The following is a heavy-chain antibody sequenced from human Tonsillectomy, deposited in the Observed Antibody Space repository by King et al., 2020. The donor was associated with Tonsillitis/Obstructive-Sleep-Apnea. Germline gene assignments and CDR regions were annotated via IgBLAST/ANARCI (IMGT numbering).Heavy chain of an antibody. CDR1: GFTFSDYG. CDR2: IKQDGSEK. J-gene: IGHJ4*02. CDR3: ASGAGWLVDY. D-gene: IGHD6-19*01. Sequence: VQLVESEGGLVQPGGSLRLSCAASGFTFSDYGMNWVRQAPGKGLEWVANIKQDGSEKYYVDSVKGRFTISRDNAKNSLYLQMNSLRVEDTAVYYCASGAGWLVDYWGQGTLVTVSS. V-gene: IGHV3-7*01.